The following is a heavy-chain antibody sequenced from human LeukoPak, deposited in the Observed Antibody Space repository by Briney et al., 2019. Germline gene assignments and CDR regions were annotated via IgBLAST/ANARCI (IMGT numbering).Heavy chain of an antibody. J-gene: IGHJ6*02. CDR2: INPRDGST. CDR1: GYTFTSYY. Sequence: GASVKVSCKASGYTFTSYYIHWVRQAPGQGLEWMGIINPRDGSTTYAQKFQGRVTMTRDTSTSTVYMDLSSLRSEDTAVYYCARVPLPNHYYGMDVWGQGTTVTVSS. CDR3: ARVPLPNHYYGMDV. D-gene: IGHD1-14*01. V-gene: IGHV1-46*01.